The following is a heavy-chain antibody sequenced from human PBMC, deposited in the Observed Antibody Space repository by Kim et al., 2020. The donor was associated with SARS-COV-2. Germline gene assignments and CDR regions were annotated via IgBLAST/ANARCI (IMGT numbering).Heavy chain of an antibody. V-gene: IGHV3-30*18. CDR2: ISYDGSNK. J-gene: IGHJ4*01. CDR1: GFTFSSYG. CDR3: AKGPAGIAAAGTIDY. D-gene: IGHD6-13*01. Sequence: GGSLRLSCAASGFTFSSYGMHWVRQAPGKGLEWVAVISYDGSNKYYADSVKGRFTISRDNSKNTLYLQMNSLRAEDTAVYYCAKGPAGIAAAGTIDYWG.